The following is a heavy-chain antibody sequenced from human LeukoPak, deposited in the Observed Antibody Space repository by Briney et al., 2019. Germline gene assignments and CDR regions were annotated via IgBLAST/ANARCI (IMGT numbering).Heavy chain of an antibody. CDR1: GFTFSSFA. J-gene: IGHJ4*02. CDR2: ISGSGDNT. D-gene: IGHD1-7*01. CDR3: AGERGTTGGRGVDY. V-gene: IGHV3-23*01. Sequence: GGSLRLSCAASGFTFSSFAMNWVRQAPGKGLEWVSSISGSGDNTYYADSVKGRFTISRDNSKNTLYLQMNSLRAEDTAVYHCAGERGTTGGRGVDYCGQGTLATVPS.